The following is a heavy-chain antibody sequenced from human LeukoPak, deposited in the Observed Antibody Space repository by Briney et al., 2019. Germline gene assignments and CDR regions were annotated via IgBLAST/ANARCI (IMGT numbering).Heavy chain of an antibody. CDR3: ARGAGPARYSSSHPLGY. Sequence: SQTLSLTCTVSGGSISSGSYYWSWIRQPAGKGLEWIGRIYTSGSTNYNPSLKSRVTISVDTSKNQFSLKLSSVTAADTAVYYCARGAGPARYSSSHPLGYWGQGTLVTVSS. CDR1: GGSISSGSYY. D-gene: IGHD6-13*01. J-gene: IGHJ4*02. CDR2: IYTSGST. V-gene: IGHV4-61*02.